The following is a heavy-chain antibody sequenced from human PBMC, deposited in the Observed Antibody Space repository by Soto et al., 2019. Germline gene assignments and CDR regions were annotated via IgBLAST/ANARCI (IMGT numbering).Heavy chain of an antibody. CDR2: ISAYNGNT. J-gene: IGHJ6*03. Sequence: ASVKVSCKASGYTFTSYGISWVRQAPGQGLEWMGWISAYNGNTNYAQKLQGRVTMTTDTSTSTAYMELRSLRSDDTAVYYCARVKPYKAGTTRYYYMDVWGKGTTVTVSS. CDR1: GYTFTSYG. D-gene: IGHD1-7*01. V-gene: IGHV1-18*01. CDR3: ARVKPYKAGTTRYYYMDV.